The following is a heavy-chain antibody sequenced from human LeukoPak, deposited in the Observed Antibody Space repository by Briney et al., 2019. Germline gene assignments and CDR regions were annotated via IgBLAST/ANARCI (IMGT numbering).Heavy chain of an antibody. CDR3: ARHKYYDSSGYYSNFDY. V-gene: IGHV4-38-2*02. J-gene: IGHJ4*02. CDR1: GYSISSGYY. Sequence: SETLSLTCTVSGYSISSGYYWGWIRQPPGKGLEWIGSIYHSGRTYYNPSLKSRVTISVDTSKNQFSLKLSSVTAADTAVYYCARHKYYDSSGYYSNFDYWGQGTLVTVSS. D-gene: IGHD3-22*01. CDR2: IYHSGRT.